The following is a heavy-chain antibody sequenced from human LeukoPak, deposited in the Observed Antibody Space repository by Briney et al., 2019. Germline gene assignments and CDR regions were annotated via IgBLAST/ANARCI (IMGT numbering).Heavy chain of an antibody. V-gene: IGHV4-30-4*01. CDR2: IYYSGST. CDR1: GGSISSGDYY. CDR3: ARVSSSGYHHRVYYYYGMDV. J-gene: IGHJ6*02. D-gene: IGHD3-22*01. Sequence: PSETLSLTCTVSGGSISSGDYYWSWIRQPPGKGLEWIGYIYYSGSTYYNPSLKSRVTISVDTSKNQFSLKLSSVTVADTAVYYCARVSSSGYHHRVYYYYGMDVWGQGTTVTVSS.